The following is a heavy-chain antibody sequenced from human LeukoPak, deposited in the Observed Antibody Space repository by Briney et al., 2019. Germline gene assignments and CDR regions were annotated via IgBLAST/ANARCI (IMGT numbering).Heavy chain of an antibody. V-gene: IGHV3-74*01. CDR3: ARDQVPAIYDFWSGYKSDY. D-gene: IGHD3-3*01. CDR1: GFTFSSYW. CDR2: INSDGSST. J-gene: IGHJ4*02. Sequence: GGSLRLSCAASGFTFSSYWMHWVRQAPGKGLVWVSRINSDGSSTSYADSVKGRFTISRDNAKNTLYLQMNSLRAEDTAVYYCARDQVPAIYDFWSGYKSDYWGQGTLVTVSS.